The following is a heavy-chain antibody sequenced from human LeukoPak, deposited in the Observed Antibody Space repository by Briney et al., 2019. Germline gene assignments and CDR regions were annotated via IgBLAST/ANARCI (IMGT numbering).Heavy chain of an antibody. Sequence: GASVKVSCKASGYTFTGYYLHWVRQAPGQGLEWMGWINPDSGGTNYAQKFQGSVTMTRDTSISTAYMELSRLRSDDTAVYYCARGYGGYVEGLIYYFDYWGQGTLVTVSS. J-gene: IGHJ4*02. D-gene: IGHD5-12*01. V-gene: IGHV1-2*02. CDR3: ARGYGGYVEGLIYYFDY. CDR1: GYTFTGYY. CDR2: INPDSGGT.